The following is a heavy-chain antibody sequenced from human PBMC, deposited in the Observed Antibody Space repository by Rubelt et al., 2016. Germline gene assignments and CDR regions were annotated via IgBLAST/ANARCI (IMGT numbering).Heavy chain of an antibody. D-gene: IGHD2-2*01. J-gene: IGHJ5*02. CDR3: ARGLDGIVVVPAATHNWFDP. V-gene: IGHV4-38-2*02. Sequence: QVQLQESGPGLVKPSETLSLTCTVSGYSISSGYYWGWIRQPPGKGLEWIGSIYHSGSTYYNPSLKSRVTISVDTSKNQFSLKLCSVTAADTAVYYCARGLDGIVVVPAATHNWFDPWGQGTLVTVSS. CDR2: IYHSGST. CDR1: GYSISSGYY.